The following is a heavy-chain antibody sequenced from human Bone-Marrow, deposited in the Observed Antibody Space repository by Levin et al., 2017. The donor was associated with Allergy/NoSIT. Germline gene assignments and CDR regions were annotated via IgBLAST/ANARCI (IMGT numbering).Heavy chain of an antibody. D-gene: IGHD6-19*01. Sequence: GESLKISCTASGFPFHTSAMTWVRQAPGQGLGWVSSISGDADMTSYADPVKGRFTVSRDNSKKMFFLKMDNLRVEDTAVFYCAKGSSGWFQETDSWGQGTLVTVSS. CDR2: ISGDADMT. J-gene: IGHJ4*02. CDR3: AKGSSGWFQETDS. CDR1: GFPFHTSA. V-gene: IGHV3-23*01.